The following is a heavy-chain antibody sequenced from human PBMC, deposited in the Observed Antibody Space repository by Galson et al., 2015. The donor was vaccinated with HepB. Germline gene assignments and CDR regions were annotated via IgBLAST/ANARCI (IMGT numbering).Heavy chain of an antibody. CDR3: TRMGDSSGYSSK. J-gene: IGHJ4*02. D-gene: IGHD5-12*01. Sequence: SLRLSCAASGFTFSGSAIHWVRQASGTGPEWVGRIRSTGNDYATSYVESLKGRFTISRDDSRNMAYLHMKSLKTEDTAVYYCTRMGDSSGYSSKWGQGTLVTVSS. V-gene: IGHV3-73*01. CDR2: IRSTGNDYAT. CDR1: GFTFSGSA.